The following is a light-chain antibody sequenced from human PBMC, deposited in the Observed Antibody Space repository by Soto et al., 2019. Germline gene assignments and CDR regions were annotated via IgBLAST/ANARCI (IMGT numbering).Light chain of an antibody. CDR2: EVS. J-gene: IGLJ7*01. CDR1: SSDVGSHNL. V-gene: IGLV2-23*02. CDR3: CSYGGSRAV. Sequence: QSALTQPASVSGSPGQSITISCPGTSSDVGSHNLVSWYQQHPGQAPTLMIYEVSKRPLGVSARFSASKSGNTASLTVSGLQAEDEADYYCCSYGGSRAVFGGGTQLTVL.